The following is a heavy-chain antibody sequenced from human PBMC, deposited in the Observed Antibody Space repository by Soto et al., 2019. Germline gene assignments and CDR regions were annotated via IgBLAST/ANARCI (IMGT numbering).Heavy chain of an antibody. CDR3: AREKYTDTYYYGSGSYWFYYYYGMDV. CDR2: IIPIFGTA. Sequence: SVKVSCKASGGTFSSYAISWVRQAPGQGLEWMGGIIPIFGTANYAQKFQGRVTITADESTSTAYMELSSLRSEDTAVYYCAREKYTDTYYYGSGSYWFYYYYGMDVWGQGTTVTVSS. D-gene: IGHD3-10*01. V-gene: IGHV1-69*13. CDR1: GGTFSSYA. J-gene: IGHJ6*02.